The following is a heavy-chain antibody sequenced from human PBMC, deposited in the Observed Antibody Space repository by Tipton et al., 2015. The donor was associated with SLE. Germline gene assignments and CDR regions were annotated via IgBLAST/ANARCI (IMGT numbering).Heavy chain of an antibody. CDR2: IRYDGSND. D-gene: IGHD2-8*02. CDR3: ARGYCPGGVCYTDYFDY. Sequence: SLRLSCTTSGITFRSYVMHWVRQAPGKGLEWVAFIRYDGSNDYYANSVKGRFTVSRDNAKRSLYLQMSSLRAEDTAVYYCARGYCPGGVCYTDYFDYWGQGTLATVSS. J-gene: IGHJ4*02. CDR1: GITFRSYV. V-gene: IGHV3-30*02.